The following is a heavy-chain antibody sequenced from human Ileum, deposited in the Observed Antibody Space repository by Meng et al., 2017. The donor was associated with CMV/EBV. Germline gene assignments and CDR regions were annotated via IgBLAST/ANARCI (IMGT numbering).Heavy chain of an antibody. Sequence: GGSLRLSCAASGFSVSDNYMTWVRQAPGKGLEWVSFIYSGGRTNYANSVKGRFTISRDNAKNTLFLQMTSLRDDDTAVYYCARGDGTYGLWDYWGQGTLVTVSS. V-gene: IGHV3-66*01. CDR1: GFSVSDNY. D-gene: IGHD4-17*01. J-gene: IGHJ4*02. CDR2: IYSGGRT. CDR3: ARGDGTYGLWDY.